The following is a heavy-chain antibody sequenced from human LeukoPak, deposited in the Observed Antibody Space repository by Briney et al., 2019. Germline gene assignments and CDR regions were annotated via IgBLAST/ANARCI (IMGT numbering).Heavy chain of an antibody. V-gene: IGHV3-49*04. CDR3: TCIDY. Sequence: GGSLRLSCAASGFTFGDYAISWVRQAPGKGLEWVGFIRTKANGETTDYAASVKGRFTISRDDSRGIAYLQMSSLKTEDTAVYYCTCIDYWGQGTLVTVSS. CDR1: GFTFGDYA. J-gene: IGHJ4*02. CDR2: IRTKANGETT.